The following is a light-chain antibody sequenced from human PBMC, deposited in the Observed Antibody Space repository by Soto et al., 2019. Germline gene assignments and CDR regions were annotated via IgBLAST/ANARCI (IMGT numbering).Light chain of an antibody. CDR1: QSVSSN. J-gene: IGKJ1*01. CDR3: EHYNNWSPWT. V-gene: IGKV3-15*01. CDR2: GAS. Sequence: EIVMTQSPATLSVSPGERATLSCRASQSVSSNFAWYQQKPGQEPRLLIYGASTRSTGITPRFSGSGPVTEFTLTITSLQSEDFAVYYCEHYNNWSPWTFGQGTKVEIK.